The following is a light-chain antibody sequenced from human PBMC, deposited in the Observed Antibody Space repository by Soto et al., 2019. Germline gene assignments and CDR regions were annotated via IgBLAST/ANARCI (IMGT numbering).Light chain of an antibody. V-gene: IGLV2-18*02. CDR3: SSFTSSSTYV. Sequence: SALTQPPSVSGSPGQSVAISCTGTSSDVGSYNRVAWYQQPPGTAPKLMIYEVSNRPSGVPDRFSGSKSGNTASLTISGLQAEXEADYYCSSFTSSSTYVFGTGTKVTVL. CDR1: SSDVGSYNR. CDR2: EVS. J-gene: IGLJ1*01.